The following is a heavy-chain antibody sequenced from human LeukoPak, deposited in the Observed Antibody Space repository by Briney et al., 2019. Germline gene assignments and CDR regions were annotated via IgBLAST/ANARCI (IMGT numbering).Heavy chain of an antibody. V-gene: IGHV3-23*01. CDR1: GFTFSSYD. CDR3: AKVGQNYDILTYYFDY. Sequence: GGSLRLSCTVSGFTFSSYDMSWVRQAPGKGLEWVSGISGSGGSTYYADSVKGRFTISRDTSKNALYLQMNSLRVEDTAVYYCAKVGQNYDILTYYFDYWGQGTLVTVSS. D-gene: IGHD3-9*01. J-gene: IGHJ4*02. CDR2: ISGSGGST.